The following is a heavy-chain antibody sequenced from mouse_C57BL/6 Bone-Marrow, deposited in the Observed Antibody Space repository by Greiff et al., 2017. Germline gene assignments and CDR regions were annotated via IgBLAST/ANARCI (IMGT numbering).Heavy chain of an antibody. CDR3: ARENYDDGYARDD. J-gene: IGHJ4*01. CDR2: ILPGSGST. V-gene: IGHV1-9*01. Sequence: VQLQQSGAELMKPGASVKLSCQATGYTFTGYWIAWVTQRPGHGHEWIGEILPGSGSTNYNEKLKGKATFTADTSTNTAYMQLSSMTTEDSAIYYCARENYDDGYARDDWGQGTSVTVSS. CDR1: GYTFTGYW. D-gene: IGHD2-4*01.